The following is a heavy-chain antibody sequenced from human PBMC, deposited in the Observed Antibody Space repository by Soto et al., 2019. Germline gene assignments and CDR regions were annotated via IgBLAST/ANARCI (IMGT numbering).Heavy chain of an antibody. V-gene: IGHV3-21*01. D-gene: IGHD3-10*01. J-gene: IGHJ6*02. CDR1: GFTFSSYS. Sequence: PGGSLRLSCAASGFTFSSYSMNWVRQAPGKGLEWVSSISSSSSYIYYADSVKGRFTISRDNAKNSLYLQMNSLRAEDTAVYYCAGGGITMVRGAQIDYYGMDVWGQGTTVTVSS. CDR2: ISSSSSYI. CDR3: AGGGITMVRGAQIDYYGMDV.